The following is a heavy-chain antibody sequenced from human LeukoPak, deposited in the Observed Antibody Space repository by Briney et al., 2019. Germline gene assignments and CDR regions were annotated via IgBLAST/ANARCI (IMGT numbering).Heavy chain of an antibody. Sequence: SETLSLTCTVSGGSISSYYWSWIRQPPGKGLEWIGYIYYSGSTNYNPSLKSRVTISVDTSKNQFSLKLSSETAADTAVYYCARVKLVAAIYFDYWGQGTLVTVSS. CDR1: GGSISSYY. CDR2: IYYSGST. CDR3: ARVKLVAAIYFDY. J-gene: IGHJ4*02. V-gene: IGHV4-59*01. D-gene: IGHD2-15*01.